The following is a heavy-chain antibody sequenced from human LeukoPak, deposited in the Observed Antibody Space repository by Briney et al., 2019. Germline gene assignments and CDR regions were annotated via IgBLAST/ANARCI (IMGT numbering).Heavy chain of an antibody. D-gene: IGHD2-2*01. CDR1: GFIVKNRY. CDR3: AKYQLLFPYYFDY. V-gene: IGHV3-23*01. Sequence: GGSLRLSCAASGFIVKNRYMSWVRQAPGKGLEWVSAISGSGGSTYYADSVKGRFTISRDNSKNTLYLQMNSLRAEDTAVYYCAKYQLLFPYYFDYWGQGTLVTVSS. CDR2: ISGSGGST. J-gene: IGHJ4*02.